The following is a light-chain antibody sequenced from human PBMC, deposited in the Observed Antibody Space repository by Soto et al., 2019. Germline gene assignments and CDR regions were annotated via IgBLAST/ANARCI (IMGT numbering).Light chain of an antibody. CDR2: ETN. CDR3: GTWDSSPNTDV. Sequence: QSVLTQPPSVSAAPGQKVTISCSGSSSSIGSNYVCWYQQFPGAAPKLVMYETNKRPSGIPDRFSGSKSGTSATLDITGLQTGDEADYYCGTWDSSPNTDVFGTGTKVTVL. V-gene: IGLV1-51*01. CDR1: SSSIGSNY. J-gene: IGLJ1*01.